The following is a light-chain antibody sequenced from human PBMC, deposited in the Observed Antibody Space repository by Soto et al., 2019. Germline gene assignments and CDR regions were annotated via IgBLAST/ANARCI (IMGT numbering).Light chain of an antibody. J-gene: IGLJ3*02. CDR2: DVT. CDR1: SSDVGGYNY. V-gene: IGLV2-11*01. CDR3: CSYAGTYIWV. Sequence: QSALTQPRSVTGSPGQSVTISCIGTSSDVGGYNYVSWYQQHPGKAPKLMIYDVTKRPSGVPDRFSGSKSGNTASLTISGLQTEDEADNYCCSYAGTYIWVFGGGTKLTVL.